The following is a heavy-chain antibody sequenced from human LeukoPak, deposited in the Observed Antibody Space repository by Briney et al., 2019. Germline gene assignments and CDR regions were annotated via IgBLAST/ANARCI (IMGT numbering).Heavy chain of an antibody. Sequence: SETLSLTCTVSGGSISSSSYYWGWIRQPPGKGLEWIGSIYYSGSTYYNSSLKSRVTISVDTSKNQFSLKLSSVTAADTAVYYCAREGEVVTPFDYWGQGTLVTVSS. CDR1: GGSISSSSYY. CDR2: IYYSGST. V-gene: IGHV4-39*07. CDR3: AREGEVVTPFDY. J-gene: IGHJ4*02. D-gene: IGHD2-21*02.